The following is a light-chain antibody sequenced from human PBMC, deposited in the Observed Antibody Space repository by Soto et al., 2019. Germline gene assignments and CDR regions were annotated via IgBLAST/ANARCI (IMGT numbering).Light chain of an antibody. CDR3: QQYGSSPLIT. V-gene: IGKV3-20*01. CDR1: QSVSSSY. J-gene: IGKJ5*01. Sequence: EIGLTQSPATLSLSQGERATLSCRASQSVSSSYLAWYQQKPGQAPRLLIYGASSRATGIPDRFSGSGSGTDFTLTISRLEPEDFAVYYCQQYGSSPLITFGQVTRLAIK. CDR2: GAS.